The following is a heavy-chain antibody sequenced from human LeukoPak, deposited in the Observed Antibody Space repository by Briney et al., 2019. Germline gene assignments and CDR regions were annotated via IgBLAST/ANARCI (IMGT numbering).Heavy chain of an antibody. CDR3: ASRWLLPTPSPDY. Sequence: SETLSLTCTVSGGSLSSSSYYWGWIRQPRGKGLEWIGNIYYTGSTYYNPSLKSRVTISVDSSKNQFSLKLSSVTAAYTAVYYCASRWLLPTPSPDYWGQGTLVTVSS. D-gene: IGHD5-24*01. CDR1: GGSLSSSSYY. CDR2: IYYTGST. V-gene: IGHV4-39*01. J-gene: IGHJ4*02.